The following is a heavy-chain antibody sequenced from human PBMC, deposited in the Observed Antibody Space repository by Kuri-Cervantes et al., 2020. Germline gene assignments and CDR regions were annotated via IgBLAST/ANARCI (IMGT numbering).Heavy chain of an antibody. CDR2: IWYDGSEK. CDR3: AFP. V-gene: IGHV3-30*02. J-gene: IGHJ5*02. CDR1: GFTFSTYG. Sequence: GESLKISCAASGFTFSTYGMHWVRQAPGKGLEWVAIIWYDGSEKFYADSVKGRSTISRDNSKNTLYLQMNSLRPEDTAVYYCAFPWGRGTLVTVSS.